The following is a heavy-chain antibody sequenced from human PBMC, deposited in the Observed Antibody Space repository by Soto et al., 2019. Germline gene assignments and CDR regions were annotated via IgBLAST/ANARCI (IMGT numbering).Heavy chain of an antibody. Sequence: QVQLVQSGAEVKRPGASVKVSCKFSGYNFIDYGMTWVRQAPGQGLEWMGWISGSIGATNYAQKFQGRVTLTTDTSTNTAYMELRSLRKDDTAVYYCARDSKWLIIKGNWFDSWGQGTLVTVSS. D-gene: IGHD5-12*01. CDR2: ISGSIGAT. V-gene: IGHV1-18*04. J-gene: IGHJ5*01. CDR1: GYNFIDYG. CDR3: ARDSKWLIIKGNWFDS.